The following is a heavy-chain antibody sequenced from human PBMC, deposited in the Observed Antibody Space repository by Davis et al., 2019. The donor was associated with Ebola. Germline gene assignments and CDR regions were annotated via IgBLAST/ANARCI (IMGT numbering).Heavy chain of an antibody. D-gene: IGHD6-19*01. Sequence: PSETLSLTCSVSGASVTSRGHYWMWIRQPPGKGLEWIAKISHSGSAFYNSSLKSRVTISVDTSKNQFSLKVNSVTAADTAVYYCARGGLSSSPFDPWGQGTLVTVSS. V-gene: IGHV4-61*08. CDR3: ARGGLSSSPFDP. J-gene: IGHJ5*02. CDR1: GASVTSRGHY. CDR2: ISHSGSA.